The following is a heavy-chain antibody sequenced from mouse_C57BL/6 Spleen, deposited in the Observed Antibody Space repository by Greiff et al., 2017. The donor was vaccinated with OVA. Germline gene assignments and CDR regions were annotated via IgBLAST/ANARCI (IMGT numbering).Heavy chain of an antibody. Sequence: QVQLQQSGPELVKPGASVKISCKASGYAFSSSWMNWVKQRPGKGLEWIGRIYPGDGDTNYNGKFKGKATLTADNSSSTGYMQRSSLTSEDSAVYGCAGLNWVYWYFDVWGTGTTVTVSS. J-gene: IGHJ1*03. V-gene: IGHV1-82*01. D-gene: IGHD4-1*01. CDR1: GYAFSSSW. CDR2: IYPGDGDT. CDR3: AGLNWVYWYFDV.